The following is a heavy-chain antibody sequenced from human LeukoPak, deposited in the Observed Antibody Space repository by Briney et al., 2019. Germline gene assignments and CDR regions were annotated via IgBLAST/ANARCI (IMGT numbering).Heavy chain of an antibody. CDR1: GYTFTSYD. J-gene: IGHJ5*02. V-gene: IGHV1-8*03. D-gene: IGHD6-19*01. Sequence: ASVKVSCKASGYTFTSYDINWVRQATGQGLEWVGWMNPNSGNTGYAQKFQGGVTITRNTSISTAYMELSSLRSEDTAVYYCARGLYSSGWYLIRRLNNWFDPWGQGTLVTVSS. CDR3: ARGLYSSGWYLIRRLNNWFDP. CDR2: MNPNSGNT.